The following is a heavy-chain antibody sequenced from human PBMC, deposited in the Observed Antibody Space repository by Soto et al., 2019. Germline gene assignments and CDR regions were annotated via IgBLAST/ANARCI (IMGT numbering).Heavy chain of an antibody. CDR2: IKEDGSEK. CDR3: VRVGRLGGY. Sequence: EVQLVESGGGLVQPGGSLRLSCAASGFTFSTYWMSWVRQAPGKGLEWVANIKEDGSEKYYVDSVKGRFTISRDNANNSLYLQTTSLRAEDTAVYYCVRVGRLGGYWGQGPLVTVSS. V-gene: IGHV3-7*03. D-gene: IGHD3-16*01. CDR1: GFTFSTYW. J-gene: IGHJ4*02.